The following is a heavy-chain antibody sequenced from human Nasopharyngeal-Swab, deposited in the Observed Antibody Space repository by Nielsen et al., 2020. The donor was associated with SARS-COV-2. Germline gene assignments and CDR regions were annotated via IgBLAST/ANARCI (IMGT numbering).Heavy chain of an antibody. CDR2: ISFDGRKK. CDR1: GFTFTSHG. CDR3: ARVPSIAVAGTLRPYYYDYMDV. Sequence: GGSLRLSCAASGFTFTSHGMHWVRQAPGKGLEWVAVISFDGRKKYYADSVKGRFTISRDNAKNPLYLQMNSLRAEGTAVYYCARVPSIAVAGTLRPYYYDYMDVWGKGTTVTVSS. V-gene: IGHV3-30*03. J-gene: IGHJ6*03. D-gene: IGHD6-19*01.